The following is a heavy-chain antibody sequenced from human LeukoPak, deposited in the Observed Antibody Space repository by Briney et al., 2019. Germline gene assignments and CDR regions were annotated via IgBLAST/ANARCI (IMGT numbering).Heavy chain of an antibody. V-gene: IGHV4-59*01. D-gene: IGHD3-9*01. CDR2: IYYSGST. J-gene: IGHJ4*02. CDR3: ARTLRYFDWCFDY. CDR1: GGSISSYY. Sequence: SETLSLTCTVSGGSISSYYWSWIRQPPGKGLEWIGYIYYSGSTNYNPSLKSRVIISVDTSKNQFSLKLSSVTAADTAVYYCARTLRYFDWCFDYWGQGTLVTVSS.